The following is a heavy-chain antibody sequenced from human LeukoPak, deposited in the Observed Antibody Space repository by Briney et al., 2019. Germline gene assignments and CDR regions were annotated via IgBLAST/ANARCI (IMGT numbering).Heavy chain of an antibody. J-gene: IGHJ4*02. CDR3: ARANRRLRGYSFGSDY. V-gene: IGHV1-2*02. D-gene: IGHD4-17*01. CDR1: GYTFTGYY. Sequence: ASVKVSCKASGYTFTGYYMHWVRQAPGQGLEWMGWINPNSGGTNYAQKFQGRVTMTRDTSISTAYMELSRLRSDDTAVYYCARANRRLRGYSFGSDYWGQGTLVTVSS. CDR2: INPNSGGT.